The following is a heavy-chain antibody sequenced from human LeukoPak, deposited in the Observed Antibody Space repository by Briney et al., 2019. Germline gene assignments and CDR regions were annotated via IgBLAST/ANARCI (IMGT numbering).Heavy chain of an antibody. V-gene: IGHV1-18*01. D-gene: IGHD1-1*01. CDR1: GYTFTSYD. CDR3: ARVQYNWNDNYYYGMDV. J-gene: IGHJ6*02. CDR2: ISAYNGNT. Sequence: ASVKVSCKTSGYTFTSYDINWVRQAPGQGLEWMGGISAYNGNTDFAQKLQGRVTMTTDTSTSTAYMELRSLRSDDTAVYYCARVQYNWNDNYYYGMDVWGQGTTVTVSS.